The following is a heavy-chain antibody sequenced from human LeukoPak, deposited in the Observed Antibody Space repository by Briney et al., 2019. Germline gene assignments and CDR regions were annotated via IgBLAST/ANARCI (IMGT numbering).Heavy chain of an antibody. V-gene: IGHV3-9*01. CDR2: ISWNSGSI. D-gene: IGHD1-26*01. J-gene: IGHJ3*02. Sequence: GRSLRLSCAASQFTFGDYAMHWVRQAPGKGLEWVSDISWNSGSIAYADSVKGRFTISRDNAKNSLYLQMNSLRAEDTALYYCAKDRYSGSSSDAFDIWGQGTMVTVSS. CDR3: AKDRYSGSSSDAFDI. CDR1: QFTFGDYA.